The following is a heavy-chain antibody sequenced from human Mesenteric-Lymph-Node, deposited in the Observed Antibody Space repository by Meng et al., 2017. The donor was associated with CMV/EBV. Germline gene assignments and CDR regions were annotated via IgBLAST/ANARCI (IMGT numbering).Heavy chain of an antibody. Sequence: SLTWGVYGGSFSDHVWSWIRQTPGKGLEWIGEIDHSGSATYKSSLKSRVTISVDTSKNQYSLKLRSVTAADTGVYYCAPGGSYPLGSWGQGTLVTVSS. D-gene: IGHD3-16*02. CDR3: APGGSYPLGS. V-gene: IGHV4-34*01. CDR1: GGSFSDHV. J-gene: IGHJ5*02. CDR2: IDHSGSA.